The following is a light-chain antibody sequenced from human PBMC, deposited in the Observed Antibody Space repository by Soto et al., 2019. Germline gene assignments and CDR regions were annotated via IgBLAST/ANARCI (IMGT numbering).Light chain of an antibody. Sequence: DIQMTQSPSSVSASEGDRVTITCRASQDISTWLAWYQQKPGQAPKLLISAASSLQSGGQSRFSGSGSGTDFTLTISRLQPEDFATYYCQQANTFPITFGEGTRLDIK. CDR3: QQANTFPIT. J-gene: IGKJ5*01. V-gene: IGKV1D-12*01. CDR2: AAS. CDR1: QDISTW.